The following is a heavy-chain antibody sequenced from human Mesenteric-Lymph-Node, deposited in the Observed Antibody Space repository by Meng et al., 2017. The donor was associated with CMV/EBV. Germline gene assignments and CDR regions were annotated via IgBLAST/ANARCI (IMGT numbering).Heavy chain of an antibody. J-gene: IGHJ4*02. V-gene: IGHV3-15*01. CDR2: IKDKIDGGTT. Sequence: GESLKISCAASGLTFSNAWMTWVRQAPGKGLEWVGRIKDKIDGGTTDYAASVKGRFSISRDDSKNILYLQMNSLKSEDTAVYYCARFYGAGSYFIDVWGQGTLVTVSS. CDR1: GLTFSNAW. D-gene: IGHD3-10*01. CDR3: ARFYGAGSYFIDV.